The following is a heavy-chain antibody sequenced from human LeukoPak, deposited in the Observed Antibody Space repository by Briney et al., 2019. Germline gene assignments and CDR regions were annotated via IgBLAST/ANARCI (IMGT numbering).Heavy chain of an antibody. J-gene: IGHJ3*02. V-gene: IGHV1-24*01. CDR1: GYTLTELS. CDR3: ATGGIAVALGSFDI. Sequence: ASVKVSCKVSGYTLTELSMHWVRQAPGKGLEWMGGFDPEDGETIYAQKFQGRVTMTEDTSTDTAYMELSSLRSEDTAVYYCATGGIAVALGSFDIWGQGTMVTVSS. CDR2: FDPEDGET. D-gene: IGHD6-19*01.